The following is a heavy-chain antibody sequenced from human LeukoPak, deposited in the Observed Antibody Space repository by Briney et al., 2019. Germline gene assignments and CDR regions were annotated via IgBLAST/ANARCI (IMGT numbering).Heavy chain of an antibody. CDR1: GGSINSYY. D-gene: IGHD1-26*01. V-gene: IGHV4-59*08. Sequence: SETLSLTCTVSGGSINSYYWSWVRQPPGKGLEWIGFIYHTGSTTDYNPSLKSRVTISLDTSKNQFSLKVSSVTAADTAVYYCARHILAESGSYYGMDVWGQGATVTVSS. J-gene: IGHJ6*02. CDR3: ARHILAESGSYYGMDV. CDR2: IYHTGST.